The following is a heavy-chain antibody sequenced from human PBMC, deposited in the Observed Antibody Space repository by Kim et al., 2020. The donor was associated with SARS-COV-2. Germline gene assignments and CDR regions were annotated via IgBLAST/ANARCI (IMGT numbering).Heavy chain of an antibody. CDR1: GGSISSSSYY. Sequence: SETLSLTCTVSGGSISSSSYYWGWIRQPPGKGLEWIGSIYYSGSTYYNPSLKSRVTISVDTSKNQFSLKLSSVTAADTAVYYCASYDLEFSSSWDYWGQGTLVTVSS. CDR3: ASYDLEFSSSWDY. J-gene: IGHJ4*02. CDR2: IYYSGST. V-gene: IGHV4-39*01. D-gene: IGHD6-13*01.